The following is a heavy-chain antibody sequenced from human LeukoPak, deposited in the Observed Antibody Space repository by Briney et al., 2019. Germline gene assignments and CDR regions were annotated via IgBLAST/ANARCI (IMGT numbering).Heavy chain of an antibody. Sequence: SETLSLTCTVSGGSISSYYWSWIRQPPGKGLEWIGYIYYSGSTNYNPSLKSRVTISVDTSKNQFSLKLSSVTAADTAVYYCARAGSLYDFWSGYFDYWGQGTLVTVSS. CDR2: IYYSGST. V-gene: IGHV4-59*01. D-gene: IGHD3-3*01. J-gene: IGHJ4*02. CDR1: GGSISSYY. CDR3: ARAGSLYDFWSGYFDY.